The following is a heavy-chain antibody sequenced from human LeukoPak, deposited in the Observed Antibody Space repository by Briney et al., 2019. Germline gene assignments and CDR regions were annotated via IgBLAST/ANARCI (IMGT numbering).Heavy chain of an antibody. CDR2: INTDGSDT. CDR3: ARDRWYSSSSGDY. CDR1: GFTFSCCW. J-gene: IGHJ4*02. Sequence: PGGSLRLSCAASGFTFSCCWMHWVRQVPGKGLVWVSRINTDGSDTNYADSVKGRFTISRDNAKNTLYLQMNSLRAEDTAVYYCARDRWYSSSSGDYWGQGTLVTVSS. D-gene: IGHD6-6*01. V-gene: IGHV3-74*01.